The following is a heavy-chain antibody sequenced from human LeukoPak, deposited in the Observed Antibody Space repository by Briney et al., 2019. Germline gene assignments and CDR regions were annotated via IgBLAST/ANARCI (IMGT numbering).Heavy chain of an antibody. CDR3: ARGPIAAAGTDY. Sequence: SETLSLTCAVYGGSFSGYYWSWIRQPPGKGLEWIGEINHSGSTNYNPSLKSRVTISVDTSKNQFSLKLSSVTAADTAVYYCARGPIAAAGTDYWGQGTLVTASS. D-gene: IGHD6-13*01. V-gene: IGHV4-34*01. J-gene: IGHJ4*02. CDR1: GGSFSGYY. CDR2: INHSGST.